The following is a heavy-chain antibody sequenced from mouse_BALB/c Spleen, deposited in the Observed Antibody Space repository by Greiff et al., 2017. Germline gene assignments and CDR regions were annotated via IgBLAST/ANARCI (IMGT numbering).Heavy chain of an antibody. CDR2: INPSSGYT. Sequence: LVESAAELARPGASVKMSCKASGYTFTSYTMHWVKQRPGQGLEWIGYINPSSGYTEYNQKFKDKTTLTADKSSSTAYMQLSSLTSEDSAVYYCASLNWEGYWGQGTTLTVSS. CDR3: ASLNWEGY. CDR1: GYTFTSYT. V-gene: IGHV1-4*02. D-gene: IGHD4-1*01. J-gene: IGHJ2*01.